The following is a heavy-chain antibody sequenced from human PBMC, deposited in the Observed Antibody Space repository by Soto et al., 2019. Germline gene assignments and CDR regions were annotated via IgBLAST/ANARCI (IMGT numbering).Heavy chain of an antibody. CDR1: GGSFSGYY. D-gene: IGHD1-1*01. J-gene: IGHJ3*02. CDR2: INHSGST. CDR3: ARAFTGTTFFGLRRDAFDI. V-gene: IGHV4-34*01. Sequence: SETLSLTCAVYGGSFSGYYWSWIRQPPGKGLEWIGEINHSGSTNYNPSLKSRVTISVDTSKNQFSLKLSSVTAADTAVYYCARAFTGTTFFGLRRDAFDIWGQGTMVTVSS.